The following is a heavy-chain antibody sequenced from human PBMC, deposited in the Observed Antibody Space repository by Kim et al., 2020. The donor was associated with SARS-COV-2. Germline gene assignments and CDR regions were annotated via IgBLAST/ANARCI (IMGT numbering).Heavy chain of an antibody. Sequence: SETLSLTCAVYGGSFSGYYWSWIRQPPGKGLEWIGEINHSGSTNYNPSLKSRVTISVDTSKNQFFLKRSSVTAADTAVYYCARGWYYDSSGYSTKVWFDP. D-gene: IGHD3-22*01. CDR3: ARGWYYDSSGYSTKVWFDP. J-gene: IGHJ5*02. CDR1: GGSFSGYY. CDR2: INHSGST. V-gene: IGHV4-34*01.